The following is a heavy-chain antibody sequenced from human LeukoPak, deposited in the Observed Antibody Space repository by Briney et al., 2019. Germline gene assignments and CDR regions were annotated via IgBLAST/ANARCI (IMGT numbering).Heavy chain of an antibody. CDR1: GFTFSSYA. CDR3: AKGDAAGTGLGYYYYGMDV. CDR2: ISGSGGST. V-gene: IGHV3-23*01. Sequence: PGGSLRLSCAASGFTFSSYAMSWVRQAPGKGLEWVSAISGSGGSTYYADSVKGRFTISRDNSKNTLYLQMNSLRAEDTAVYYCAKGDAAGTGLGYYYYGMDVWGQGTTVTVSS. J-gene: IGHJ6*02. D-gene: IGHD6-13*01.